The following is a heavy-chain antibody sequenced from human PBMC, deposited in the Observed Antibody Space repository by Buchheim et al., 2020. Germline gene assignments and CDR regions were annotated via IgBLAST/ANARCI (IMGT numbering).Heavy chain of an antibody. Sequence: QVQLQESGPGLVKPSQTLSLTCTVSGGSISSGSYYWSWIRQPAGKGLEWIGRIYTSGSTNYNPSLKSRVTISVDTSKNQFSLKLSSVTAADTAVYYCARESGRDCSSTSCYVSYYYYGMDVWGQGTT. CDR1: GGSISSGSYY. CDR3: ARESGRDCSSTSCYVSYYYYGMDV. V-gene: IGHV4-61*02. D-gene: IGHD2-2*01. CDR2: IYTSGST. J-gene: IGHJ6*02.